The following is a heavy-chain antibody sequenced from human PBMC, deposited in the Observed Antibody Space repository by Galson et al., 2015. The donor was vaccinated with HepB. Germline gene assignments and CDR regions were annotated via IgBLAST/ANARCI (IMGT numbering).Heavy chain of an antibody. CDR2: INMNGGST. CDR3: ARDLRYCSRTSCYTPLDS. D-gene: IGHD2-2*02. V-gene: IGHV3-20*04. CDR1: GFIFENFG. Sequence: SLRLSCAASGFIFENFGMSWVRQAPGKGLEWISGINMNGGSTDYAGSVKGRFTISRDNAKNSLFLQMSSLTAEDTAFYFCARDLRYCSRTSCYTPLDSWGQGTLVTVAS. J-gene: IGHJ4*02.